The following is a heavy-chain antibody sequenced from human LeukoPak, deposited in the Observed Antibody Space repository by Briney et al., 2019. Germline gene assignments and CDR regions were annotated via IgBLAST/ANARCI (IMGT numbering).Heavy chain of an antibody. D-gene: IGHD4-17*01. J-gene: IGHJ4*02. CDR3: ARGGLRGFDY. V-gene: IGHV4-59*01. Sequence: PSETLSLTCTVSGGPISSYYWSWIRQPPGKGLEWIGYIYYSGSTNYNPSLKSRVTISVDTSKNQFSLKLSSVTAADTAVYYCARGGLRGFDYWGQGTLVTVSS. CDR1: GGPISSYY. CDR2: IYYSGST.